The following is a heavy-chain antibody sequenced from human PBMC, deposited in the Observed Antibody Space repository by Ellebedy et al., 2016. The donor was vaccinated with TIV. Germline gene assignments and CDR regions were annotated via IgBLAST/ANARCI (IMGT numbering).Heavy chain of an antibody. V-gene: IGHV3-48*03. Sequence: PGGSLRLSCAASGFTFSSYEMNWVRQALGKGLEWVSYISSSGSTIYYADSVKGRFTISRDNAKNSLYLQMNSLRAEDTAVYYCARGLSGTEGFDYWGQGTLVTVSS. CDR3: ARGLSGTEGFDY. CDR2: ISSSGSTI. J-gene: IGHJ4*02. D-gene: IGHD3-10*01. CDR1: GFTFSSYE.